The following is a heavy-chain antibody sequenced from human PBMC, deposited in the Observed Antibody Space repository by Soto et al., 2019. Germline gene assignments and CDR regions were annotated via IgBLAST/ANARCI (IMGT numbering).Heavy chain of an antibody. CDR3: ARDAVNMDTAMVFDY. V-gene: IGHV3-33*01. D-gene: IGHD5-18*01. CDR1: GFTFSSYG. CDR2: IWYDGSNK. J-gene: IGHJ4*02. Sequence: QVQLVESGGGVVQPGRSLRLSCAASGFTFSSYGMHWVRQAPGKGLEWVAVIWYDGSNKYYADSVKGRFTISRDNSKNTLYLQMNSLRAEDTAVYYCARDAVNMDTAMVFDYWGQGTLVTVSS.